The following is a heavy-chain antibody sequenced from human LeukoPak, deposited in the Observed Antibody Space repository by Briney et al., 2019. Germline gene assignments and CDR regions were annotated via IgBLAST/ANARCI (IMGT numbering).Heavy chain of an antibody. J-gene: IGHJ5*02. CDR2: IIPIFGTA. Sequence: ASVKVSCKASGGTFSSYAISWVRQAPGQGLEWMGGIIPIFGTANYAQKFQGRVTITADESTSTAYMELSSLRSEDTAVYYCAREGSDSSSHYAWGQGTLVTVSS. V-gene: IGHV1-69*13. CDR3: AREGSDSSSHYA. CDR1: GGTFSSYA. D-gene: IGHD6-13*01.